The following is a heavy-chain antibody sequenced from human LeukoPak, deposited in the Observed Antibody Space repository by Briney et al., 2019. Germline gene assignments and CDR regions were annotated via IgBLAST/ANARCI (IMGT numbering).Heavy chain of an antibody. CDR2: IYYSGST. J-gene: IGHJ6*02. V-gene: IGHV4-31*03. D-gene: IGHD2-8*01. CDR3: ASTPGYSTNGVCYTPWYYGMDV. Sequence: SQTLSLTCTVSGGSISSGDYYWSWIRQHPGKGLEWIGYIYYSGSTYYNPSLKSRVTISVDTSKNQFSLKLSSVTAADTAVYYCASTPGYSTNGVCYTPWYYGMDVWGQGTTVTVSS. CDR1: GGSISSGDYY.